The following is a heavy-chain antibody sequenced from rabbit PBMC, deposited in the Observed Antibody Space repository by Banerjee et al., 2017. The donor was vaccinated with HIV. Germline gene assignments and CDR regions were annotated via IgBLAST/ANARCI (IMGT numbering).Heavy chain of an antibody. Sequence: QEQLEESGGDLVKPEGSLTLTCTASGFSFSNKYVLCWVRQATGKGLERFACINTSSGSTVYASGAKGRFTITRTASTTVSLQMTSLTAADTATYFSARSLAGVIVWNFNLWGPGNLFTVS. CDR2: INTSSGST. D-gene: IGHD4-1*01. J-gene: IGHJ4*01. CDR3: ARSLAGVIVWNFNL. CDR1: GFSFSNKYV. V-gene: IGHV1S45*01.